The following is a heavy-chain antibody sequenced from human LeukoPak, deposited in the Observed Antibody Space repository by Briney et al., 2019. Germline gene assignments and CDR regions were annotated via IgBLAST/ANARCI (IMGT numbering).Heavy chain of an antibody. J-gene: IGHJ6*04. Sequence: PGGSLRLSCAASGFTFSTSGMSWVRQAPGEGLEWVSSFGGSGGTTYYADSVKGRFTISSANSKSAVYLQMNSLRAEDTAVYYCARYCSSISCYSAYYGMDVWGKGTTVTVSS. D-gene: IGHD2-2*01. V-gene: IGHV3-23*01. CDR2: FGGSGGTT. CDR1: GFTFSTSG. CDR3: ARYCSSISCYSAYYGMDV.